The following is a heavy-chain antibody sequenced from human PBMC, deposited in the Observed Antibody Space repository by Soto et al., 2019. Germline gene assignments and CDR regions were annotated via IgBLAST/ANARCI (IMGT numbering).Heavy chain of an antibody. J-gene: IGHJ4*02. Sequence: QVQLVQSGDEVKKPGASVKVSCKASGYTFTSYDINWVRQATGQGLEWMGWMNPNSGNTVYAQKCQGRVTMTRDTSISTAYLELSSLRSEDTAVYYCARERAGIDYWGQGTLVTVSS. CDR2: MNPNSGNT. CDR3: ARERAGIDY. V-gene: IGHV1-8*01. CDR1: GYTFTSYD.